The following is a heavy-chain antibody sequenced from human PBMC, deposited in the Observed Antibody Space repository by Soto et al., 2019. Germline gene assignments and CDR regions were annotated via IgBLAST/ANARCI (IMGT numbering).Heavy chain of an antibody. Sequence: GGSLRLSCAASGFTFSSYGMHWVRQAPGKGLEWVAVIWYDGSNKYYADSVKGRFTISRDNSKNTLYLQMNSLRAEDTAVYYCARDSAEDIVVVVTGAYGMDVWGQGTTVTVSS. J-gene: IGHJ6*02. CDR1: GFTFSSYG. D-gene: IGHD2-15*01. CDR3: ARDSAEDIVVVVTGAYGMDV. V-gene: IGHV3-33*01. CDR2: IWYDGSNK.